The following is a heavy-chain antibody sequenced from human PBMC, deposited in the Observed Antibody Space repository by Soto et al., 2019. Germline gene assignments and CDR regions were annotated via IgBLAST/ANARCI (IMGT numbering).Heavy chain of an antibody. J-gene: IGHJ4*02. V-gene: IGHV1-3*05. Sequence: QVQLVQSGAEEKKPGASVKVSCKASGYTFTNYAMHWVRQAPGQRLEWMGWINAGNGNTKASQKFQGRLTITRDTSASTAYIELRNLRCEDTALYDCARCSGYYYWDDYWGQGTLVTVSS. CDR1: GYTFTNYA. CDR2: INAGNGNT. CDR3: ARCSGYYYWDDY. D-gene: IGHD3-22*01.